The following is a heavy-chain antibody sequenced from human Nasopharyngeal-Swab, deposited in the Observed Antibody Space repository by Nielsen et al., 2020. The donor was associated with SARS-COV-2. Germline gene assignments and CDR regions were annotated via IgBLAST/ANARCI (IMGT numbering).Heavy chain of an antibody. CDR2: INHSGST. J-gene: IGHJ5*02. V-gene: IGHV4-34*01. CDR3: AGVPSSSMSYWFDP. D-gene: IGHD6-6*01. CDR1: GGSFSGYS. Sequence: SETLALTCAVYGGSFSGYSWSWIRQPPGKGLEWIGEINHSGSTNYNPSLKSRVTISVDTSKNQFSLKLSSVTAADTAVYYCAGVPSSSMSYWFDPWGQGTLVTVSS.